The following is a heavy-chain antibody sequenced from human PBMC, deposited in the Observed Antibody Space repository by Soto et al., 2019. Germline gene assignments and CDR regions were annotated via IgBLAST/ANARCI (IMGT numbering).Heavy chain of an antibody. D-gene: IGHD6-13*01. V-gene: IGHV3-21*01. CDR2: IYSSSSYI. CDR1: GFTFSTYT. J-gene: IGHJ4*02. CDR3: ARQYSTFDPWDF. Sequence: EVQLVESGGGLVKPGGSLRLSCAASGFTFSTYTMNWVRQAPGKGLEWVSSIYSSSSYIYYAESVKGRFTTSRDNAKSSLYLQMSSLRAEDTAVYYCARQYSTFDPWDFWGQGTLATVSS.